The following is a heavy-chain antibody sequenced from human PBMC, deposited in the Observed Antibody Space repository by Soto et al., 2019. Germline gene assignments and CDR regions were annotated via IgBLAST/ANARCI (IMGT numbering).Heavy chain of an antibody. J-gene: IGHJ5*02. V-gene: IGHV4-30-2*01. Sequence: SETLSLTYAVSGGYISSGGYSWSWIRKPPGKGLEWIGYIYHSGSTYYNPSLKSRVTISVDRSKNQFSLKLSSVTAADTAVYYCARVGYYYDSSGWGPFDPWGQGTLVTVSS. CDR3: ARVGYYYDSSGWGPFDP. CDR2: IYHSGST. D-gene: IGHD3-22*01. CDR1: GGYISSGGYS.